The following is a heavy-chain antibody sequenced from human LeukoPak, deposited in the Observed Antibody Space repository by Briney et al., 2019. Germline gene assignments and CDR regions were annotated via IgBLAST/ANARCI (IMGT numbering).Heavy chain of an antibody. CDR2: ISYDGSNK. D-gene: IGHD1-26*01. V-gene: IGHV3-30*03. J-gene: IGHJ4*02. CDR3: APDDAVGAGVDY. Sequence: GGSLRLSCAASGFTFSSYGMHWVRQAPGKGLEWVAVISYDGSNKYYADSVKGRFTISRDNSKNTLYLQMNSLRAEDTAVHYCAPDDAVGAGVDYWGQGALVTVSS. CDR1: GFTFSSYG.